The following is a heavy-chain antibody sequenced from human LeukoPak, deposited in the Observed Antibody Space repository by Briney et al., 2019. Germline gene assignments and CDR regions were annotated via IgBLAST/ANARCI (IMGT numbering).Heavy chain of an antibody. CDR3: ARDDPGDSSGYYSNPDY. J-gene: IGHJ4*02. D-gene: IGHD3-22*01. CDR1: GGTFSSYA. Sequence: ASVKVSCKASGGTFSSYAISWVRQAPGQGLEWMGGIIPIFGTANYAQKFQGRVTITADESTSTAYMELSSLRPEDTAVYYCARDDPGDSSGYYSNPDYWGQGTLVTVSS. CDR2: IIPIFGTA. V-gene: IGHV1-69*13.